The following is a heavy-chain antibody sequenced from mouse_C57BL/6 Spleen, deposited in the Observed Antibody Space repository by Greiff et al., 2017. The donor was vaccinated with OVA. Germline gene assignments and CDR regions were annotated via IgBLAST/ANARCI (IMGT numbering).Heavy chain of an antibody. V-gene: IGHV1-61*01. J-gene: IGHJ2*01. CDR3: ARWGITTVVSPAYFDY. D-gene: IGHD1-1*01. CDR1: GYTFTSYW. CDR2: IYPSDSET. Sequence: VQLQQPGAELVRPGSSVKLSCKASGYTFTSYWMDWVKQRPGQGLEWIGNIYPSDSETHYNQKFKDKATLTVDKSSSTAYMQLSSLTSEDSAVYYCARWGITTVVSPAYFDYWGQGTTLTVSS.